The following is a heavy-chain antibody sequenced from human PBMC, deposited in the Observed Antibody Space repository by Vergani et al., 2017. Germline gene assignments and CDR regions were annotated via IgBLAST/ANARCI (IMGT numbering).Heavy chain of an antibody. CDR2: IRSKAYGGTT. CDR1: GFTFGDYA. Sequence: EVQLVESGGGLVQPGRSLRLSCTASGFTFGDYAMSWFRQAPGKGLEWVGFIRSKAYGGTTEYAASVKGRFTISRDDSKSIAYLQMNSLKTEDTAVYYCTRHIVVVPAAIDGMDVWGQGTTVTVSS. J-gene: IGHJ6*02. V-gene: IGHV3-49*03. D-gene: IGHD2-2*01. CDR3: TRHIVVVPAAIDGMDV.